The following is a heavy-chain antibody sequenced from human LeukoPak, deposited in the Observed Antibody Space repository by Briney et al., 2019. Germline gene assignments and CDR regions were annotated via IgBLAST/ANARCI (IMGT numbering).Heavy chain of an antibody. CDR1: GFTFSGSA. Sequence: GGSLRLSCAASGFTFSGSALHWVRQAPGKGLEWVAVISYDGSNKYYADSVKGRFTISRDNSKNTLYLQMNSLRAEDTAVYYCARDEFGGYYWGQGTLVTVSS. V-gene: IGHV3-30*04. CDR2: ISYDGSNK. J-gene: IGHJ4*02. D-gene: IGHD3-10*01. CDR3: ARDEFGGYY.